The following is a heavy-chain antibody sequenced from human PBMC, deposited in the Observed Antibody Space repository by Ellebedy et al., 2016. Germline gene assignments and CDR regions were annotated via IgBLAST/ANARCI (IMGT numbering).Heavy chain of an antibody. V-gene: IGHV4-31*03. CDR1: GGSISSGGHY. D-gene: IGHD4-11*01. CDR2: IHYSGNT. CDR3: AREQYGNYGGYYMDV. J-gene: IGHJ6*03. Sequence: SETLSLTXTVSGGSISSGGHYWSWLRQHPGKGLEWIGYIHYSGNTYYSPSLRGRVNISVDTSKNQFSLRLSSVTAADTAVYYCAREQYGNYGGYYMDVWGKGTTVTVSS.